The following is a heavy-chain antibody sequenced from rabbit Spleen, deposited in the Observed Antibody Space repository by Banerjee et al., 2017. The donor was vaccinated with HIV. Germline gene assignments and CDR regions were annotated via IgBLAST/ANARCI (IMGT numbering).Heavy chain of an antibody. Sequence: QERLVESGGGLVKPEGSLKLSCTASGFSFSNKAVMCWVRQAPGKGLEWIACINAVTGKAVYASWAKGRFSFSKTSSPTVTLQMTSLTAADTATYFCARWGDDYSYAMDLWGPGTLVTVS. CDR3: ARWGDDYSYAMDL. CDR1: GFSFSNKAV. D-gene: IGHD2-1*01. V-gene: IGHV1S45*01. J-gene: IGHJ6*01. CDR2: INAVTGKA.